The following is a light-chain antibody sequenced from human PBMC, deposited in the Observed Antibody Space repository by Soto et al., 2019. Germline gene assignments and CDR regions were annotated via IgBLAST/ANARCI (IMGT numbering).Light chain of an antibody. CDR1: QSVSGW. V-gene: IGKV1-5*01. CDR2: DAS. CDR3: QQYETFSGT. J-gene: IGKJ1*01. Sequence: IRMTQTPSPLSASVWDPVSVTCRSSQSVSGWLAWYQQKPGEAPKLLIYDASALARGVPSRFSGSGSGTKFTLTIASLQPDDFATYYCQQYETFSGTFGPGTNVDI.